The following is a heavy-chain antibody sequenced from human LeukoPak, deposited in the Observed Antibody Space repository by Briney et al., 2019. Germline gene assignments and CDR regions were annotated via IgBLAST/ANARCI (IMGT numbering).Heavy chain of an antibody. V-gene: IGHV3-30-3*01. CDR1: GFTFSSYA. CDR3: ARVGDFQRADAFDI. Sequence: GGSLRLSCAASGFTFSSYAMHWVRQAPGKGLEWVAVISYDGSNKYYADSVKGRFTISRDNSKNTLYLQMNSLRAEDTAVYYCARVGDFQRADAFDIWGQGTMVTVSS. D-gene: IGHD4-17*01. J-gene: IGHJ3*02. CDR2: ISYDGSNK.